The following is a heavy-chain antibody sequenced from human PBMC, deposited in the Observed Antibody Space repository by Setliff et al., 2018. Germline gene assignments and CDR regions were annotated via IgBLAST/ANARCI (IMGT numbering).Heavy chain of an antibody. Sequence: SETLSLTCNVSGASVSSHYWVGSRQPPGKGLEWIGFISYSGITTYNVSLKSRVSISVDTSKNQLSLTLSSVTAADTAVYYCVREGSSEYFQDWGRGTLVTVSS. CDR2: ISYSGIT. CDR3: VREGSSEYFQD. V-gene: IGHV4-59*02. J-gene: IGHJ1*01. CDR1: GASVSSHY.